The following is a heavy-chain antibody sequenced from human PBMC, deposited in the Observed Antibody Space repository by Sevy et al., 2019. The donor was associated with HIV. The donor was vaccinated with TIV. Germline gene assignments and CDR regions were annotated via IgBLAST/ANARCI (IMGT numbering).Heavy chain of an antibody. CDR2: IYPGDSDT. CDR3: ARDRDYYDSSGYIPTHAFDI. J-gene: IGHJ3*02. Sequence: GESLKISCKGSGYSFTSYWIGWVRQMPGKGQEWMGIIYPGDSDTRYSPSFQGQVTISADKSISTAYLQWSSLKASDTAMYYCARDRDYYDSSGYIPTHAFDIWGQGTMVTVSS. D-gene: IGHD3-22*01. V-gene: IGHV5-51*01. CDR1: GYSFTSYW.